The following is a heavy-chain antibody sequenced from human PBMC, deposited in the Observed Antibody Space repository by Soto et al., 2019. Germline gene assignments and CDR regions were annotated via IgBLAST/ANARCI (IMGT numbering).Heavy chain of an antibody. D-gene: IGHD3-16*01. V-gene: IGHV1-69*01. CDR1: GGTFSSYA. CDR2: IIPIFGTA. J-gene: IGHJ4*02. Sequence: QVQLVQSGAEVKKPGSSVKVSCKASGGTFSSYATSWVRQAPGQGLEWMGGIIPIFGTANYAQKFQGRVTITADESTSTAYMELSSLRSEDTAVYYCARESLTFGGDVASYYFDYWGQGTLVTVSS. CDR3: ARESLTFGGDVASYYFDY.